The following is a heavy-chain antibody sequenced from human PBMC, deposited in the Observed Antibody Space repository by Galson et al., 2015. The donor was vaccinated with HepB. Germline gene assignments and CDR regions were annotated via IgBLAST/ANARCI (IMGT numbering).Heavy chain of an antibody. CDR2: ISAYNGNA. CDR3: TRDLGGSPGVFFGY. V-gene: IGHV1-18*04. J-gene: IGHJ4*02. D-gene: IGHD1-26*01. CDR1: GYTFTDFG. Sequence: SVKVSCKASGYTFTDFGISWVRQAPGQGPEWMGWISAYNGNAKYAQNLQGRVTMTQDTSTSTAYMELRSLRSDDTAIYYCTRDLGGSPGVFFGYWGQGTLVTVSS.